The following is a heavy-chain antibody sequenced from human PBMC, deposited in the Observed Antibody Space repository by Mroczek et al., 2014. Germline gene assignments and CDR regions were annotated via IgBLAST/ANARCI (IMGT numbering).Heavy chain of an antibody. CDR1: GFTVSSNY. J-gene: IGHJ3*02. V-gene: IGHV3-53*01. CDR2: IYSGGST. CDR3: ARDEYYYDSSGYSNAFDI. Sequence: VQLVQSGGGLIQPGGSLRLSCAASGFTVSSNYMSWVRQAPGKGLEWVSVIYSGGSTYYADSMKGRFTISRDNSKNTLYLQMNSLRAEDTAVYYCARDEYYYDSSGYSNAFDIWGQGTMVTRLF. D-gene: IGHD3-22*01.